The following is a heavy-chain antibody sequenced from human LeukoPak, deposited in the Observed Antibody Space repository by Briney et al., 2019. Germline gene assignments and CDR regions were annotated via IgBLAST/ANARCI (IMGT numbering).Heavy chain of an antibody. V-gene: IGHV1-8*03. CDR1: GYPFNTFE. CDR2: VNPYNGMT. D-gene: IGHD3-10*01. Sequence: ASVKPSCKPSGYPFNTFEINWVRQATGQGPEWMGWVNPYNGMTVYAPKFQGRVSISSNNSINTAYMEFSGLKSDDTAVYYCARGRRLRGVTSRPIYYYYYMDVWGGGTTVTVSS. J-gene: IGHJ6*03. CDR3: ARGRRLRGVTSRPIYYYYYMDV.